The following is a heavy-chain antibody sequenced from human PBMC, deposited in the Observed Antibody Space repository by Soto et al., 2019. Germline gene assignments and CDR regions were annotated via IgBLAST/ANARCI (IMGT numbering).Heavy chain of an antibody. CDR1: GGSISSSY. CDR2: ISDSGST. V-gene: IGHV4-59*08. D-gene: IGHD6-13*01. J-gene: IGHJ4*02. Sequence: SETLSLTCTVSGGSISSSYWSWIRQPPGKGLEWIGYISDSGSTNYDPSLKSRVTISVDTSKNQFSLKLSSVTAADTAVYYCARQGIATAGTSLDYWGQGTLVTVSS. CDR3: ARQGIATAGTSLDY.